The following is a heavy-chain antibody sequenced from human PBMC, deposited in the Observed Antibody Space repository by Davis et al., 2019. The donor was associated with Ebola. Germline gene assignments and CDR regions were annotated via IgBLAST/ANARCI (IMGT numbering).Heavy chain of an antibody. CDR2: INHSGST. J-gene: IGHJ4*02. V-gene: IGHV4-39*07. CDR1: GGSISSSSYY. Sequence: PSETLSLTCTVSGGSISSSSYYWGWIRQPPGKGLEWIGEINHSGSTNYNPSLKSRVTISVDTSKNQFSLKLSSVTAADTAVYYCAPGPSNYDFWSGWGQGTLVTVSS. CDR3: APGPSNYDFWSG. D-gene: IGHD3-3*01.